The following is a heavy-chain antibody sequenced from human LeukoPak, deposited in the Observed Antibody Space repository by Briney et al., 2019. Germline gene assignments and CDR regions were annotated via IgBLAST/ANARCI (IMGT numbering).Heavy chain of an antibody. CDR1: GFTFSNYG. CDR3: AKTNGYYDY. V-gene: IGHV3-23*01. D-gene: IGHD3-22*01. J-gene: IGHJ4*02. Sequence: GGSLRLSCAASGFTFSNYGMSWVRQAPGKGLGWVSGISGNGDNTYYADSVKGRSSISRDNSKNTLYLQMDSLRAEDTAVYHCAKTNGYYDYWGRGTLVTVSS. CDR2: ISGNGDNT.